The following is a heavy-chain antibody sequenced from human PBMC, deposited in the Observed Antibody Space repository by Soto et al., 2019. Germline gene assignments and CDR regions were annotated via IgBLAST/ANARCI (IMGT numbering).Heavy chain of an antibody. CDR1: GFTFSSYL. V-gene: IGHV3-21*01. D-gene: IGHD2-21*02. CDR3: ARAAQFNYGGNSGFDF. Sequence: GGSLRLSCAASGFTFSSYLMTWVRQSPGKGLEWVASISTSSSYIYYADAVKGRFTISRDDAKNSLSLKMNSLRAEDTAVYYCARAAQFNYGGNSGFDFWGQGNPVTVSS. J-gene: IGHJ4*02. CDR2: ISTSSSYI.